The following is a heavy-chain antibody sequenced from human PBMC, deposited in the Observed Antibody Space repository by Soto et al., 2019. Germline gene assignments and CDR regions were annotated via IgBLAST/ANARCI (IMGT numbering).Heavy chain of an antibody. CDR1: GYTFTGYY. CDR2: INASNGNT. Sequence: GASVEVSCKASGYTFTGYYMHWVRQAPGQRLEWMGWINASNGNTNYAQKFQGRVTITRDTSASTAYMELSSLRSENTAVYYCARDVISDGSGWIDYWGQGTLGTVSS. V-gene: IGHV1-3*01. CDR3: ARDVISDGSGWIDY. D-gene: IGHD6-19*01. J-gene: IGHJ4*02.